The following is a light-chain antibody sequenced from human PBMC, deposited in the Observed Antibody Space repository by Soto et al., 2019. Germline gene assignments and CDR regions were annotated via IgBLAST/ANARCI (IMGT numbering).Light chain of an antibody. Sequence: QSALTQPPSVSGSPGQSVTISCTGTSSDFRNYNRVSWYQQPPGTAPKLMIYEDTNRPSGVPDRFSGSKSGNTASLTVSGLQAEDEADYYCSSYAGSSNVFGTGTKVTVL. CDR1: SSDFRNYNR. CDR2: EDT. V-gene: IGLV2-18*02. J-gene: IGLJ1*01. CDR3: SSYAGSSNV.